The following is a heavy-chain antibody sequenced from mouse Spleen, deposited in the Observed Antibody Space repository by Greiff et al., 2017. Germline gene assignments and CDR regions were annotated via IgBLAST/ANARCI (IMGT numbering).Heavy chain of an antibody. V-gene: IGHV2-2*02. CDR1: GFSLTSYG. J-gene: IGHJ4*01. D-gene: IGHD1-1*02. CDR2: LWSGGST. Sequence: VQGVESGPGLVQPSQSLSITCTVSGFSLTSYGVHWVRQSPGKGLEWLGVLWSGGSTDYNAAFISRLSISKDNSKSQVFFKMNSLQANDTAIYYCARYGGFYAMDYWGQGTSVTVSS. CDR3: ARYGGFYAMDY.